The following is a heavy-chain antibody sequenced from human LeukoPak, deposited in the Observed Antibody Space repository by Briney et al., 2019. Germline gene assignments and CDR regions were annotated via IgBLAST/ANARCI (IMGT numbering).Heavy chain of an antibody. J-gene: IGHJ5*01. V-gene: IGHV3-30*02. CDR1: RFTFSCYG. Sequence: PGGSLRLSCAASRFTFSCYGMHWDRQGQGKGLEGVAFIRSDGSNNYYEDSVKGRFTISRANSKKTLYLKMKRLRDEDRDVYYCAKYAAVAGTLDNLFDSGDQGTLVTASS. D-gene: IGHD6-19*01. CDR2: IRSDGSNN. CDR3: AKYAAVAGTLDNLFDS.